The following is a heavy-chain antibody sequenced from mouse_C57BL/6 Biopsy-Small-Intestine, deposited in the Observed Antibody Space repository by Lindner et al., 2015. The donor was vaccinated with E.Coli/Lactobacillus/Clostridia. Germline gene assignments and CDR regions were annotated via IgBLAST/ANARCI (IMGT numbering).Heavy chain of an antibody. CDR3: ARGRHSSSPYYFDY. CDR1: GGTFSSYA. V-gene: IGHV1-81*01. Sequence: SVKVSCKASGGTFSSYAFSWVRQVPGQGLEWMGGIIPLFRTTNYAQNFQGRVTISADESTNTVYMELTSLRSEDTAVYYCARGRHSSSPYYFDYWGQGTLVTVSS. CDR2: IIPLFRTT. D-gene: IGHD3-2*01. J-gene: IGHJ2*01.